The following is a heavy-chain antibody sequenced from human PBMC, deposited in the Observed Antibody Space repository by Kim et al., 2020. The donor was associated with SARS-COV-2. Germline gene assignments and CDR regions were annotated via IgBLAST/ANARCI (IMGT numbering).Heavy chain of an antibody. CDR1: GFTFSSYS. Sequence: GGSLRLSCAASGFTFSSYSMNWVRQAPGKGLEWVSSISSSSSYIYYADSVKGRFTISRDNAKNSLYLQMNSLRAEDTAVYYCARDLNAGIAAAGYWGQGTLVTVSS. CDR3: ARDLNAGIAAAGY. D-gene: IGHD6-13*01. J-gene: IGHJ4*02. V-gene: IGHV3-21*04. CDR2: ISSSSSYI.